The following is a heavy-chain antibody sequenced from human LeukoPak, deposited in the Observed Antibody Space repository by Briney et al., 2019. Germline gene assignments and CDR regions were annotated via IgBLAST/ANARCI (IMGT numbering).Heavy chain of an antibody. CDR3: ARETSMVRGRSYGMDV. CDR2: INAGNGNT. Sequence: ASVKVSCTASGYTFTSYAMHWVRQAPGHKLKWMGWINAGNGNTKYSQKFQCRVTITRDKSASTAYMELSSLRSEETAVYYCARETSMVRGRSYGMDVRGKGTTVTVSS. V-gene: IGHV1-3*01. J-gene: IGHJ6*04. CDR1: GYTFTSYA. D-gene: IGHD3-10*01.